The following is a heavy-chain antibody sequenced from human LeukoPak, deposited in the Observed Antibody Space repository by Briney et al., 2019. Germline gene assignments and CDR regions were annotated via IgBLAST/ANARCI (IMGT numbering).Heavy chain of an antibody. V-gene: IGHV4-30-2*01. J-gene: IGHJ4*02. CDR1: GGSISSGGYS. Sequence: PSETLSLTCAVSGGSISSGGYSWSWIRQPPGKGLEWIGYIYHSGSTYYNPSLKSRVTISVDRSKNQFSLKLSPVTAADTAVYYCARGLYSYGFNYFDYWGQGTLVTVSS. D-gene: IGHD5-18*01. CDR3: ARGLYSYGFNYFDY. CDR2: IYHSGST.